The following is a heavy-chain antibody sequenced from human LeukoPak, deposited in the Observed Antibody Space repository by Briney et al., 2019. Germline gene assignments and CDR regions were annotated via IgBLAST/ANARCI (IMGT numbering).Heavy chain of an antibody. J-gene: IGHJ4*02. Sequence: GSLRLSCSASGFTVISNYMSWVRQAPGKGLEWVSVIYSGGSTYYADSVKGRFTISRDNSKNTQYLQMNSLRAEDTAVYYCASDSGECVDYGGQGTLVTVSS. CDR3: ASDSGECVDY. V-gene: IGHV3-66*01. CDR2: IYSGGST. D-gene: IGHD3-3*01. CDR1: GFTVISNY.